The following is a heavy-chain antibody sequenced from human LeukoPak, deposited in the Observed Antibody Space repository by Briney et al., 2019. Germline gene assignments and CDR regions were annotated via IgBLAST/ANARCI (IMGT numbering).Heavy chain of an antibody. CDR3: TRDKDNYYDSSGYGSFNY. CDR2: IRSITFGGTR. CDR1: GFTFGDYA. J-gene: IGHJ4*02. D-gene: IGHD3-22*01. Sequence: GGSLRLSCTASGFTFGDYAVTWVRQAPGKGLEWVGFIRSITFGGTREYAASVKGRFTISRDDSKSIAYLQMNSLKTEDTAVYYCTRDKDNYYDSSGYGSFNYWGQGTLVTVSS. V-gene: IGHV3-49*04.